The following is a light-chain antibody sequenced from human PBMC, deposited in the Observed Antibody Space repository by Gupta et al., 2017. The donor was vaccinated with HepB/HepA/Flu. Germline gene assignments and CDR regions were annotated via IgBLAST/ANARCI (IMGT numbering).Light chain of an antibody. CDR1: NIGSKS. CDR2: YDS. V-gene: IGLV3-21*04. J-gene: IGLJ2*01. CDR3: QVWDSSSDHVV. Sequence: YVLTQPPSVSVAPGKTARITCGGNNIGSKSVHWYQQKPGQAPVLVIYYDSDWPSGIPERFSGSNSGNTATLTISRVEAGDEADYYCQVWDSSSDHVVFGGGTKLTVL.